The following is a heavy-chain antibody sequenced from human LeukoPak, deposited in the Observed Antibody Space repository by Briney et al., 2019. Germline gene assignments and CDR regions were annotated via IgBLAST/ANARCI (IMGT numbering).Heavy chain of an antibody. CDR2: MNGDGSRI. CDR3: ARENYFGLDV. V-gene: IGHV3-74*01. CDR1: GFTFSSHW. Sequence: GGSPKLSCAASGFTFSSHWMHRVRQAPGEGLVWLSHMNGDGSRISYADSAKGRFTISRDNAKKMLYLQMNSLRDEDTAVYYCARENYFGLDVWGQGTTVPVSS. J-gene: IGHJ6*02.